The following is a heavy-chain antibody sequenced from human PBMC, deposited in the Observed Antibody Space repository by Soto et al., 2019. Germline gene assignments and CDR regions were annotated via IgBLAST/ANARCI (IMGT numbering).Heavy chain of an antibody. D-gene: IGHD3-3*01. CDR2: IFHSGST. CDR3: ARPMGGSWSGYSDF. CDR1: GGSITSGNW. Sequence: QVQLQESGPGLVKPSGTLSLTCAVSGGSITSGNWWTWVRQPPGKGLEWIGEIFHSGSTTYNPSLRMRGPISRDKAKNPLTPDPSSLTPADTAGFYLARPMGGSWSGYSDFWGQGSLVTVSS. V-gene: IGHV4-4*02. J-gene: IGHJ4*02.